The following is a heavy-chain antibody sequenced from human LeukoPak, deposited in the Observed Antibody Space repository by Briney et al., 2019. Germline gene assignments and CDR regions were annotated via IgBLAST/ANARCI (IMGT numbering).Heavy chain of an antibody. D-gene: IGHD2-15*01. CDR2: INSSGSTI. CDR1: GFTFSSYE. J-gene: IGHJ5*02. Sequence: PGGSLRLSCAASGFTFSSYEMNWVRQAPGKGLEWVSYINSSGSTIFYADSVKGRFTISRDNAKNSLYLQMNSLRAEDTALYYCAKDRLSTPTAPRFDPWGQGTQVTVSS. V-gene: IGHV3-48*03. CDR3: AKDRLSTPTAPRFDP.